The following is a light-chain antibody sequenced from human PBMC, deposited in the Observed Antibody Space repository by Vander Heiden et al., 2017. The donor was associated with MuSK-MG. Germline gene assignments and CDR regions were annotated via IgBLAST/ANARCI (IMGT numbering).Light chain of an antibody. Sequence: QSVLTQPPSVSGAPGQRVTISCTGSSSNIGAGYDVHWYQQLPGTAPKLRSYGNSNRPSGVPDRFSGSKSGTSASLAITGLQAEDEADYYGQSYDSSLSGLGGLGGGPKLT. CDR1: SSNIGAGYD. V-gene: IGLV1-40*01. CDR3: QSYDSSLSGLGG. CDR2: GNS. J-gene: IGLJ2*01.